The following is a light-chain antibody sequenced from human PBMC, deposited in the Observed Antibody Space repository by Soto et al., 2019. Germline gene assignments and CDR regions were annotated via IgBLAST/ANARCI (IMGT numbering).Light chain of an antibody. Sequence: RVMPQTPSTLSVSPGGSAPLSCRASQSVSSNLAWYQQKPGQAPRLLIYGASTRATGIPARFSGSGSGTEFTLTISSLQSEDFAVYYCQQYNNWPQTFGQGTKVDI. CDR3: QQYNNWPQT. V-gene: IGKV3-15*01. CDR2: GAS. CDR1: QSVSSN. J-gene: IGKJ1*01.